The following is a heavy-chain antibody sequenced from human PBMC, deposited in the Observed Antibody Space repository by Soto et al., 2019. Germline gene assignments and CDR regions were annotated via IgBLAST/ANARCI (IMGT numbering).Heavy chain of an antibody. CDR1: GGTFSSYA. CDR2: IIPIFGTA. J-gene: IGHJ6*02. V-gene: IGHV1-69*13. CDR3: ARDEIAAAGHPLGYYYYGMDV. Sequence: ASVKVSCKASGGTFSSYAISWVRQAPGQRLEWMGGIIPIFGTANYAQKFQGRVTITADESTSTAYMELSSLRSEDTAVYYCARDEIAAAGHPLGYYYYGMDVWGQGTTVTVSS. D-gene: IGHD6-13*01.